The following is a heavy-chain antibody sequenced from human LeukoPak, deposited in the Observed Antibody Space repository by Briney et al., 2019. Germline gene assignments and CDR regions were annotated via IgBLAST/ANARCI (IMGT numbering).Heavy chain of an antibody. CDR2: ISYDGTYE. D-gene: IGHD1-26*01. CDR3: VGEVGPRDFGN. J-gene: IGHJ4*02. Sequence: GGSLRLSCAASGFSFSSHALHWVRQAPGKGLEWVALISYDGTYEDYPDSVKGRFSISRDNSKSTMSLQMNSLRLEDTAVYYCVGEVGPRDFGNWGQGTLVTVSS. CDR1: GFSFSSHA. V-gene: IGHV3-30*04.